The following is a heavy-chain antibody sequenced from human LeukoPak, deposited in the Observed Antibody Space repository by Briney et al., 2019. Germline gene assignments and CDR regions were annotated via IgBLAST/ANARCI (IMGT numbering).Heavy chain of an antibody. CDR3: AREVVEGATAVYYYYYYMDV. J-gene: IGHJ6*03. Sequence: PGGSLRLSCAASGFTFSSYDMHWVRQAPGKGLEWVAFIRYDGSNKYYADSVKGRFTVSRDNSKNTLYLQMNSLRAEDTAVYYCAREVVEGATAVYYYYYYMDVWGKGTTVTVSS. V-gene: IGHV3-30*02. CDR2: IRYDGSNK. CDR1: GFTFSSYD. D-gene: IGHD2-15*01.